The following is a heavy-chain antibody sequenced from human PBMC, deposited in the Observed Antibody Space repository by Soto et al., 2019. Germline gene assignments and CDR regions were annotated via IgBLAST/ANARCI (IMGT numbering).Heavy chain of an antibody. CDR3: ARGWIAVAGTRAGWFDP. J-gene: IGHJ5*02. Sequence: SETLSLTCAVYGGSFSGYYWSWIRQPPGKGLEWIGEINHSGSTNYNPSLKSRVTISVDTSKNQFSLKLSSVTAADTAVYYCARGWIAVAGTRAGWFDPWGQGTLVTVSS. D-gene: IGHD6-19*01. CDR1: GGSFSGYY. CDR2: INHSGST. V-gene: IGHV4-34*01.